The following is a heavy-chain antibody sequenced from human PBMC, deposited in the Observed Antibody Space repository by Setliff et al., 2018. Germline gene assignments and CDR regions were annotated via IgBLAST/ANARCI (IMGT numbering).Heavy chain of an antibody. Sequence: HPGGSLRLSCAASGFTFSSYWMSWVRQAPGKGLEWVANINQDGSQKYYVDSVKGRFTIPRDNAKNSLYLQVNSLRVEDTALYYCARDPTRKFDSWGQGTLVTVSS. CDR2: INQDGSQK. V-gene: IGHV3-7*03. CDR3: ARDPTRKFDS. J-gene: IGHJ4*02. CDR1: GFTFSSYW.